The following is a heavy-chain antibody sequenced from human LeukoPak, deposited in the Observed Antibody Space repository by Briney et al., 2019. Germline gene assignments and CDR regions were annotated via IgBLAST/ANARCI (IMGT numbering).Heavy chain of an antibody. CDR3: ARGQMIVVVPAAIYY. V-gene: IGHV3-21*01. CDR2: ISSSSSYI. Sequence: PGGSLRLSCAASGFTFSSYSMNWVRQTPGKGLEWVSSISSSSSYIYYADSVKGRFTISRDNAKNSLYLQMNSLRAEDTAVYYCARGQMIVVVPAAIYYWGQGTLVTVSS. J-gene: IGHJ4*02. D-gene: IGHD2-2*01. CDR1: GFTFSSYS.